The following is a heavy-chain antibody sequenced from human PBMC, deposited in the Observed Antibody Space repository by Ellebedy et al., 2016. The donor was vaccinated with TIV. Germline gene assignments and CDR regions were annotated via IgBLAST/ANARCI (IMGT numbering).Heavy chain of an antibody. Sequence: AASVKVSCKASGYTFSDYYIEWVRQAPGQGLEWMGIINPSGRTTTYAQKLQGRVTMTRDPSTSTVYMELTSLRSEDTAMYYCARDTGRIAAAGLDFWGQGTLVTVSS. CDR1: GYTFSDYY. D-gene: IGHD6-25*01. CDR2: INPSGRTT. CDR3: ARDTGRIAAAGLDF. V-gene: IGHV1-46*04. J-gene: IGHJ4*02.